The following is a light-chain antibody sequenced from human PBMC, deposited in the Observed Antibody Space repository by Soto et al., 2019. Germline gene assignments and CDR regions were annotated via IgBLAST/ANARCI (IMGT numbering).Light chain of an antibody. J-gene: IGKJ2*01. CDR1: QSISSE. Sequence: EIVMTQSPATLSVSPGERATLSCRASQSISSELAWYQQKPGQPPRLLIYSASTRATGVPARFTGSGSGSEFTLTVSRLQSEDFAVYSCQQRHNGSLTFGQGTRLEI. V-gene: IGKV3-15*01. CDR2: SAS. CDR3: QQRHNGSLT.